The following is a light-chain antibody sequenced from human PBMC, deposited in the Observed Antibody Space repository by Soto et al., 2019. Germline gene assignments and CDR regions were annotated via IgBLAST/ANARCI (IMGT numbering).Light chain of an antibody. CDR3: QQHDNLQLT. Sequence: DIQMTQSPSSLSASVGDRVIITCQASQDISNYLNWYQQRPGKAPKLLIYDASNLETGDPSRFSGSGSGTEFTFTISSVQPEDIGTYYCQQHDNLQLTFGGGTKVEIK. CDR2: DAS. J-gene: IGKJ4*01. V-gene: IGKV1-33*01. CDR1: QDISNY.